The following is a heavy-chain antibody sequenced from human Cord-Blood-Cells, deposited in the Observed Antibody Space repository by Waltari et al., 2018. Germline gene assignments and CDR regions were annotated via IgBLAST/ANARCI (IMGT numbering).Heavy chain of an antibody. CDR2: IYSGGST. Sequence: EVQLVESGGGLIQPGGSLRLSFAASGLTVSSTYMSWVRQAPGKGLEWVSVIYSGGSTYYADSVKGRFTISRDNSKNTLYLQMNSLRAEDTAVYYCARGPFFRVGALDYWGQGTLVTVSS. D-gene: IGHD3-16*01. J-gene: IGHJ4*02. CDR3: ARGPFFRVGALDY. CDR1: GLTVSSTY. V-gene: IGHV3-53*01.